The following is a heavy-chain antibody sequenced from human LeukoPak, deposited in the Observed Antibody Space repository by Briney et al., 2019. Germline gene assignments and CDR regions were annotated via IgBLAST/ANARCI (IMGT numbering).Heavy chain of an antibody. CDR1: GGSISSYY. Sequence: SETLSLTCTVSGGSISSYYWSWIRQPPGKGLEWIGYIYYSGSTNYNPSLKRRVTISVDTSKNQFSLKLSSVTAADTAVYYCARVLDYGGNQNYFDYWGQGTLVTVSS. V-gene: IGHV4-59*01. J-gene: IGHJ4*02. D-gene: IGHD4-23*01. CDR2: IYYSGST. CDR3: ARVLDYGGNQNYFDY.